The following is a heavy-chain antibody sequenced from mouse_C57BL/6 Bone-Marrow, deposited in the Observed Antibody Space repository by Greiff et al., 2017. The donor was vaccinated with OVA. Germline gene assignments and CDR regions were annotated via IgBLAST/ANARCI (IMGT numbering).Heavy chain of an antibody. CDR2: IHPNSGST. V-gene: IGHV1-64*01. D-gene: IGHD2-4*01. CDR1: GYTFTSYW. CDR3: ARRYDYDGGFDY. J-gene: IGHJ2*01. Sequence: VQLQQPGAELVKPGASVKLSCKASGYTFTSYWMHWVKQRPGQGLEWIGMIHPNSGSTNYNEKFKSKATLTVDKSSSTAYMQLSSLTSEDSAVYYCARRYDYDGGFDYWGQGTTLTVSS.